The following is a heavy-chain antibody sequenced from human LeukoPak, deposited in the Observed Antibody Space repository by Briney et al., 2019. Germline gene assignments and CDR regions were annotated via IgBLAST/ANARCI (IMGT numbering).Heavy chain of an antibody. J-gene: IGHJ5*02. CDR1: GGSISSYY. CDR3: ARDPGIAAT. D-gene: IGHD6-13*01. Sequence: SETLSLTCTVSGGSISSYYWSWIRQPPGKGLEWIGYIYYSGSTNYNPSLKSRATISVDTSKNQFSLKLSSVTAADTAVYYCARDPGIAATWGQGTLVTVSS. V-gene: IGHV4-59*01. CDR2: IYYSGST.